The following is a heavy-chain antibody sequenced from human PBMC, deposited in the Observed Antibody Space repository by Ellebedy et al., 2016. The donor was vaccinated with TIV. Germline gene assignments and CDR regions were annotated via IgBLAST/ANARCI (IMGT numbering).Heavy chain of an antibody. Sequence: AASVKVSCKASGGTFSSYAISWVRQAPGQGLEWMGRIIPILGIANYAQKFQGRVTITADKSTRTAYMELSSLRAEDTAVYYCARDSCSSTSCPLDYYYGMDVWGQGTTVTVSS. V-gene: IGHV1-69*04. D-gene: IGHD2-2*01. CDR3: ARDSCSSTSCPLDYYYGMDV. J-gene: IGHJ6*02. CDR1: GGTFSSYA. CDR2: IIPILGIA.